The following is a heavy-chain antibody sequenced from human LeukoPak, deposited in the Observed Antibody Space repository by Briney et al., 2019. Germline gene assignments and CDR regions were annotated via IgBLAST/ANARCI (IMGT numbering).Heavy chain of an antibody. J-gene: IGHJ4*02. CDR3: ARGGAFYWNPRY. D-gene: IGHD1-1*01. CDR1: WFSDSYYY. Sequence: GGSLRLSCVASWFSDSYYYMSWVRQAPGKGLEWVSLLYTDDTTIYADSVEGRFTISRDDSKNTIYLHMTTLRGEDTAVYYCARGGAFYWNPRYWGQGTLVTVSS. V-gene: IGHV3-53*01. CDR2: LYTDDTT.